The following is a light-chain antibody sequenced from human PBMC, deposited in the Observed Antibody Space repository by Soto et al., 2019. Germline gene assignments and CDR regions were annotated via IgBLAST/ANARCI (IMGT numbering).Light chain of an antibody. V-gene: IGKV3-20*01. CDR3: QHYAMSPPFT. CDR1: QSVSNNY. J-gene: IGKJ3*01. CDR2: GAS. Sequence: EIVLTQSPGTLSLSPGERATLSCRASQSVSNNYLAWYQQKPGQAPRLLIYGASNRATGIPDRFSGSGSGTDFTLTISRLEPEDFAVYYCQHYAMSPPFTFGPGTKVDNK.